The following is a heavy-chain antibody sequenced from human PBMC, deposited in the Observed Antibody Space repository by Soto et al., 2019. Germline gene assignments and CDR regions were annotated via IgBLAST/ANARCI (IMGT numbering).Heavy chain of an antibody. CDR3: ARVMGDWGTYYYYYGMDL. J-gene: IGHJ6*02. Sequence: SETLSLTCAVSGGSISGSSFYWGWIRQPPEKGLESIGSIHYSGSTYYNPSLESRVSISPDTSKNQFSLRLSSVTAADTAVYYCARVMGDWGTYYYYYGMDLWGQGTTVTVSS. CDR1: GGSISGSSFY. CDR2: IHYSGST. D-gene: IGHD3-16*01. V-gene: IGHV4-39*07.